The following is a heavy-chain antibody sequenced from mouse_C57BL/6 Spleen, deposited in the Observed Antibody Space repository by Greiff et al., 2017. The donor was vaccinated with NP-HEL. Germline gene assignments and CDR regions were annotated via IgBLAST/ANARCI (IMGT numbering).Heavy chain of an antibody. CDR2: IYPGSGST. Sequence: QVQLQQPGAELVKPGASVPMSCQASGYTFTSYWITWVTQMPGQGLEWIGDIYPGSGSTTYNEKFKSKATLTVDTSSSTAYMQLSSLTSEDSAVYYCARSTVVGDYWGQGTLVTVSA. V-gene: IGHV1-55*01. CDR3: ARSTVVGDY. J-gene: IGHJ3*01. CDR1: GYTFTSYW. D-gene: IGHD1-1*01.